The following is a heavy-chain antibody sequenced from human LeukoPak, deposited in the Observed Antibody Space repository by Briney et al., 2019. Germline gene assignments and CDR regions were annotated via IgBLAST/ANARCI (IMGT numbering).Heavy chain of an antibody. Sequence: PSETLSLTCTVSGGSISSSSYYWGWIRQPPGKGLEWIGSMYYSGSTYYNPSLKSRVTISVDMSKNQVSLKLSSVTAADTAVFYCARQARTPVAGYFDYWGQGTLVTVSS. CDR3: ARQARTPVAGYFDY. J-gene: IGHJ4*02. CDR2: MYYSGST. CDR1: GGSISSSSYY. V-gene: IGHV4-39*01. D-gene: IGHD6-19*01.